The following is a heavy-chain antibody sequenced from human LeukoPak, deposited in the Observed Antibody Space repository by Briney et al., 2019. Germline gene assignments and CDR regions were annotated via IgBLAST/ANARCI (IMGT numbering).Heavy chain of an antibody. J-gene: IGHJ4*02. D-gene: IGHD3-3*01. CDR1: AFTFSIYG. CDR2: ISYDGSKT. V-gene: IGHV3-30*03. Sequence: GGTLRLSCVASAFTFSIYGMHWVRQAPGKGLEWVAVISYDGSKTYYADPVKGRFTISRDNSKNTLYLQMNSLRAEDTAVYYCASPGGYDFWSGPFDYWGQGSPVSLYS. CDR3: ASPGGYDFWSGPFDY.